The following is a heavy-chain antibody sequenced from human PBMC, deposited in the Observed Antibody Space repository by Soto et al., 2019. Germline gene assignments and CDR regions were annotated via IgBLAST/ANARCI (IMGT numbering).Heavy chain of an antibody. J-gene: IGHJ4*02. D-gene: IGHD6-19*01. CDR1: GGPISSYY. CDR3: ARGSSGWPPRLDY. V-gene: IGHV4-59*01. CDR2: IYYSEST. Sequence: QVQLQESGPGLVKPSETLSLNCTVSGGPISSYYWSWIRQSPGKGLEWIGYIYYSESTNYNPSLKSRVTISVDTSKTQFSLELSSVTAADPAVYYCARGSSGWPPRLDYWSQGTLVTVSS.